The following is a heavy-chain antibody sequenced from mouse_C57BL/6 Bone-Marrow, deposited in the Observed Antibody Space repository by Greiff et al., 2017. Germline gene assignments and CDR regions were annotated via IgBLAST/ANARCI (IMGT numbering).Heavy chain of an antibody. CDR2: IWRGGST. J-gene: IGHJ1*03. CDR3: AKGNGSRNWYFDV. V-gene: IGHV2-5*01. D-gene: IGHD1-1*01. CDR1: GFSLTSYG. Sequence: QVQLQQSGPGLVQPSQSLSITCTVSGFSLTSYGVHWVRQSPGKGLEWLGVIWRGGSTDYNAAFMSRLSITKDNSKGQVFFKMNSLQADDTAIYYCAKGNGSRNWYFDVWGTGTTVTVSS.